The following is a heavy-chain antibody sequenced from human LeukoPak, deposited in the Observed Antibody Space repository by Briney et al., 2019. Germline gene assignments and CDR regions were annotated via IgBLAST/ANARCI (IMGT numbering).Heavy chain of an antibody. J-gene: IGHJ1*01. D-gene: IGHD1-7*01. CDR1: GGTFSSCA. CDR2: IIPIFGIA. CDR3: ARSMGITGTTGYFQH. Sequence: ASVKVSCKASGGTFSSCAISWVRQAPGQGLEWMGRIIPIFGIANYAQKFQGRVTITADKSTSTAYMELSSLRSEDTAVYYCARSMGITGTTGYFQHWGQGTLVTVSS. V-gene: IGHV1-69*04.